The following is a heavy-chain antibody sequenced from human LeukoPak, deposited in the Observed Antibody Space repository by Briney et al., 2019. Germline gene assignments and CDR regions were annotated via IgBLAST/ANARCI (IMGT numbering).Heavy chain of an antibody. J-gene: IGHJ4*02. CDR1: GFTFGTYA. CDR2: ISGSGGST. CDR3: ARTGSSGWYGGFDY. V-gene: IGHV3-23*01. Sequence: GGSLRLSCAASGFTFGTYAMSWVRQAPGKGLECVSVISGSGGSTYYADSVKGRFTISRDNSKNTLYLQMNSLRAEDTAVYYCARTGSSGWYGGFDYWGQGTLVTVSS. D-gene: IGHD6-19*01.